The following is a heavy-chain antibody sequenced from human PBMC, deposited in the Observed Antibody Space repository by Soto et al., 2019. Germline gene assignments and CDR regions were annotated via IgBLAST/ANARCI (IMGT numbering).Heavy chain of an antibody. Sequence: ASVKVSCKASGYTFTGYYMHWVRQAPGQGLEWMGWINPNSGGTNYAQKFQGWVTMTRDTSISTAYMELSRLRSDDTAVYYCARGPLPYYYGSGNSDRGWFDPWGQGTLVTVSS. CDR1: GYTFTGYY. D-gene: IGHD3-10*01. V-gene: IGHV1-2*04. J-gene: IGHJ5*02. CDR3: ARGPLPYYYGSGNSDRGWFDP. CDR2: INPNSGGT.